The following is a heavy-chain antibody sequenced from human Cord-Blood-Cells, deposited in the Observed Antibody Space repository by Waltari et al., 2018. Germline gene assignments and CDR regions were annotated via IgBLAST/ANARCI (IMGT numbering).Heavy chain of an antibody. CDR2: IIPIFGTA. D-gene: IGHD2-2*01. CDR1: GGTLSSYD. CDR3: AKAPAKDPISWYFDL. Sequence: QVQLVQSGAVVKKPGSSVKVFCKASGGTLSSYDSSWVRQGTGQGLEWMGGIIPIFGTANYAQKFQGRVTITADESTSTAYMELSSLRSEDTAVYYCAKAPAKDPISWYFDLWGRGTLVTVSS. J-gene: IGHJ2*01. V-gene: IGHV1-69*01.